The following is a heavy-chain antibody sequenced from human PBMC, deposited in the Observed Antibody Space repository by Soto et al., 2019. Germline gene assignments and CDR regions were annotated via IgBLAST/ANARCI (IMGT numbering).Heavy chain of an antibody. CDR1: GFTFSSYD. V-gene: IGHV3-13*01. CDR2: IGTAGDT. D-gene: IGHD3-10*01. Sequence: EVQLVESGGGLVQPGGSLRLSYAASGFTFSSYDMHWVRQATGKGLEWVSAIGTAGDTYYPGSVKGRFTISRENAKNSLYLQMNSLRAEDTAVYYCARASSGGSGSYWFDPWGQGTLVTVSS. CDR3: ARASSGGSGSYWFDP. J-gene: IGHJ5*02.